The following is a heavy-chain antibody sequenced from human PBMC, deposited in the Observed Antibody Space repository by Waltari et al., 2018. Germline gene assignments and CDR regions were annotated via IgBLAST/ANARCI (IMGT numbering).Heavy chain of an antibody. V-gene: IGHV4-30-2*01. D-gene: IGHD3-10*01. CDR1: GGSISRGGYS. Sequence: QLQLQESGSGLVKPSQTLSLTCAVSGGSISRGGYSWSWIRQPPGKGLEWIGYIYHSGSTYYNPSLKSRVTISVDRSKNQFSLKLSSVTAADTAVYYCASGSGGVNPGAFDIWGQGTMVTVSS. CDR3: ASGSGGVNPGAFDI. CDR2: IYHSGST. J-gene: IGHJ3*02.